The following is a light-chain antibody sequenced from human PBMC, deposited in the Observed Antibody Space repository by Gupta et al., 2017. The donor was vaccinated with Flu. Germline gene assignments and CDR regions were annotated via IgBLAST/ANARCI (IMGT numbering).Light chain of an antibody. V-gene: IGLV1-36*01. CDR3: STWDDSLDLLV. J-gene: IGLJ2*01. CDR2: YDD. Sequence: QSVLTQPPSVSAAPRQRVTISCSGSTSNIGNNAVNWYQQLPGKSPKLLIYYDDLLPSGVSDRFSGSKSDTSASLAISGLQSEDEADYYCSTWDDSLDLLVFGGGTKLTGL. CDR1: TSNIGNNA.